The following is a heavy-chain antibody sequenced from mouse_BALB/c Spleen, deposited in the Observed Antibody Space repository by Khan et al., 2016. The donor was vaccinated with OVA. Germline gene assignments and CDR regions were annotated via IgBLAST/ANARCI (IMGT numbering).Heavy chain of an antibody. CDR1: GFSLNYYG. J-gene: IGHJ3*01. D-gene: IGHD2-4*01. V-gene: IGHV2-2*03. CDR3: ARNYDYDVGLAY. CDR2: IWSGGST. Sequence: QVQLQQSGPGLVQPSQSLSITCTVSGFSLNYYGVHWVRQSPGKGLEWLGVIWSGGSTDYNAPFISRLSISKDNSKSQVFFKMNSLQSNDTAIYYCARNYDYDVGLAYWGQGTLVTVSA.